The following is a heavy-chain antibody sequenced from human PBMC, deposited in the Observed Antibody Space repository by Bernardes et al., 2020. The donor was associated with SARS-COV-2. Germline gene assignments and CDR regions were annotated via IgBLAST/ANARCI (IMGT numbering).Heavy chain of an antibody. J-gene: IGHJ6*02. Sequence: ASVKVSCKASGYTLTDYYMHWVRQAPGQGLEWMGWINPNSGGTKYAQKFQGRVTMTRDTSISTAYMELSRLRSDDTAVYYCARFKAVVGNGNYHYYGMDVWGQGTTVTVSS. CDR3: ARFKAVVGNGNYHYYGMDV. D-gene: IGHD2-2*01. V-gene: IGHV1-2*02. CDR2: INPNSGGT. CDR1: GYTLTDYY.